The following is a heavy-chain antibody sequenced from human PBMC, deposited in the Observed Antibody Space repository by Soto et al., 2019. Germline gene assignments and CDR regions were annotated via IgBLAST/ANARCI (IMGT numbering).Heavy chain of an antibody. CDR3: AREAPYCTSATCPKFYDMDV. J-gene: IGHJ6*02. CDR1: GGTFGSYA. D-gene: IGHD2-2*01. CDR2: IIPILNSP. V-gene: IGHV1-69*01. Sequence: QVQLVQSGAEVKKPGSSVKVSCKASGGTFGSYAITLVRPAPGQGLEWLGGIIPILNSPAYAQKFQSRVVITADEITNTAYTELNSLRFDDTAVYYCAREAPYCTSATCPKFYDMDVWGQGTTVTVAS.